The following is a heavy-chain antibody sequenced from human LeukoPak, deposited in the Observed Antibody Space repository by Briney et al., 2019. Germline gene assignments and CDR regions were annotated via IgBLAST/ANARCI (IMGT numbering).Heavy chain of an antibody. J-gene: IGHJ4*02. D-gene: IGHD1-1*01. CDR1: GGSISSGGYY. CDR2: IYHSGST. V-gene: IGHV4-30-2*01. CDR3: ARARITTTVTLDY. Sequence: KPSETLSLTCTVSGGSISSGGYYWSWLRQPPGKGLEWIGYIYHSGSTYYNPSLKSRVTISVDRSKNQFSLKLSSVTAADTAVYYCARARITTTVTLDYWGQGTLVTVSS.